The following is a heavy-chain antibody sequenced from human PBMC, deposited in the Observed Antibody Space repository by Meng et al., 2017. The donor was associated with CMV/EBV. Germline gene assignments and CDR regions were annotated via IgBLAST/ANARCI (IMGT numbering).Heavy chain of an antibody. D-gene: IGHD1-26*01. CDR2: INHSGST. CDR3: ARGVGGWFDP. CDR1: GGSFSGYY. V-gene: IGHV4-34*01. J-gene: IGHJ5*02. Sequence: QWKLQRWGAGLLKASVTPSSTWACYGGSFSGYYWSWIRQPPGKGLEWIGEINHSGSTNYNPSLKSRVTISVDTSKNQFSLKLSSVTAADTAVYYCARGVGGWFDPWGQGTLVTVSS.